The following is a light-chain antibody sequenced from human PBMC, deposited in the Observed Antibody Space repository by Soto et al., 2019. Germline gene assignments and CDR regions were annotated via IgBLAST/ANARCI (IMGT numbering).Light chain of an antibody. J-gene: IGLJ1*01. V-gene: IGLV7-43*01. CDR3: LLYYSGAHSYV. CDR1: TGAVTSGYY. CDR2: STN. Sequence: QTVVTQEPSLTVSPGGTVTLTCASSTGAVTSGYYPNWFQQRPGQAPKALIYSTNNKHSWTPARFSGSLLGRKASLTLSGVQPEDEAEYYCLLYYSGAHSYVFGTGTKLTVL.